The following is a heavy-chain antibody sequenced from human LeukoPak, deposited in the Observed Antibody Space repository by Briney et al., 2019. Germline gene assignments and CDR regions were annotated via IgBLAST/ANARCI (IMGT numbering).Heavy chain of an antibody. Sequence: PGGSLRLSCAASGFTVSSNYMSWVRQAPGKGLEWVSVIYSGGSTYCADSVKGRFTISRDNSKNTLYLQMNSLRAEDTAVYYCARDPEVDTAMVTLGDWGQGTLVTVSS. J-gene: IGHJ4*02. D-gene: IGHD5-18*01. V-gene: IGHV3-53*01. CDR1: GFTVSSNY. CDR3: ARDPEVDTAMVTLGD. CDR2: IYSGGST.